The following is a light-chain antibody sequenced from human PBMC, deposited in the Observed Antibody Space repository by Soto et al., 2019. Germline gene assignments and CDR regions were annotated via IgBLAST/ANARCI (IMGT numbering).Light chain of an antibody. CDR2: EDN. Sequence: NFMLTQPHSVSESPGKTVTISCTRSSGSIASNYVQWYQQRPGSSPTTVIYEDNQRPSGVTDRFSGSIDSSSNSASLTISGLKPEDEADYYCQSYDSRNQVFGGGTKLTVL. J-gene: IGLJ2*01. V-gene: IGLV6-57*01. CDR1: SGSIASNY. CDR3: QSYDSRNQV.